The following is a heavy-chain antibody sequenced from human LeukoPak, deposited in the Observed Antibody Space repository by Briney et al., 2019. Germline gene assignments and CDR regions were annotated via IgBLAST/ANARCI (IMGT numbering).Heavy chain of an antibody. CDR3: ARDGEPRYWGSGYYYGMDV. V-gene: IGHV3-23*01. Sequence: PGGSLRLSCAASGFTFSTYAMNWVRQAPGKGLEWVPSISGSASRTYYADSVKGRFTISRDNSKNTLSLQMNSLRADDTAVYYCARDGEPRYWGSGYYYGMDVWGQGTTVTVSS. CDR1: GFTFSTYA. J-gene: IGHJ6*02. CDR2: ISGSASRT. D-gene: IGHD7-27*01.